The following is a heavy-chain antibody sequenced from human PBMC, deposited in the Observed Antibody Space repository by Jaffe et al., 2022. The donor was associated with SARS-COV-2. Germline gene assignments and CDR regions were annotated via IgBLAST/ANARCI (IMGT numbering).Heavy chain of an antibody. D-gene: IGHD3-10*01. CDR3: AKDMGSYYYYGSGSFYYYGMDV. Sequence: EVQLVESGGGLVQPGRSLRLSCAASGFTFDDYAMHWVRQAPGKGLEWVSGISWNSGSIGYADSVKGRFTISRDNAKNSLYLQMNSLRAEDTALYYCAKDMGSYYYYGSGSFYYYGMDVWGQGTTVTVSS. J-gene: IGHJ6*02. CDR1: GFTFDDYA. V-gene: IGHV3-9*01. CDR2: ISWNSGSI.